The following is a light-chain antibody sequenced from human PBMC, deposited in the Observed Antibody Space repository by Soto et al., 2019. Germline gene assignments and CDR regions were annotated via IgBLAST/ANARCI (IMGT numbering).Light chain of an antibody. CDR1: QSISNH. CDR3: QQYHGWPWT. Sequence: EIVMTQSPATLSVSPGEGATLSCRASQSISNHLAWFQQKPGQAPRLLITGASTRVTGIPARFSGSGSGTEFTLTISSLQSVDFAVYYCQQYHGWPWTFGQGTKVEIK. V-gene: IGKV3-15*01. J-gene: IGKJ1*01. CDR2: GAS.